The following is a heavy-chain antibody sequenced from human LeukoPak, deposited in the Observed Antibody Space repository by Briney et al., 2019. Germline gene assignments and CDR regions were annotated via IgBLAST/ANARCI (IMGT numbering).Heavy chain of an antibody. CDR2: INHSGST. Sequence: KPSETLSLTCAVYGGPFSGYYWSWIRQPPGKGLEWIGEINHSGSTNYNPSLKSRVTISVDTSKNQFPLKLSSVTAADTAVYYCARRRSVRNFDYWGQGTLVTVSS. J-gene: IGHJ4*02. CDR1: GGPFSGYY. CDR3: ARRRSVRNFDY. D-gene: IGHD6-25*01. V-gene: IGHV4-34*01.